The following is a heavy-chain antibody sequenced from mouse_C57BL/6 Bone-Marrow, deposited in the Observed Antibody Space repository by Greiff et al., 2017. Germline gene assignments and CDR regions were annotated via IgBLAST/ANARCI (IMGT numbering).Heavy chain of an antibody. CDR2: INTSSGYT. CDR1: GYTFTSYT. V-gene: IGHV1-4*01. CDR3: ERILYYYGSPSYAMDY. D-gene: IGHD1-1*01. J-gene: IGHJ4*01. Sequence: QVQLKQSGAELARPGASVKMSCKASGYTFTSYTMHWVKQRPGQGLEWIGYINTSSGYTKYNQNFKDKVTLTADKSSSTAYMQLSRLTSEDSAVYYCERILYYYGSPSYAMDYWGQGTSVTVSS.